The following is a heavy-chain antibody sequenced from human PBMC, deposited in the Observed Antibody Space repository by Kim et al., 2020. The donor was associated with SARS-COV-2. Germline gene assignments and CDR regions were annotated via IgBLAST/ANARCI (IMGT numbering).Heavy chain of an antibody. J-gene: IGHJ3*02. Sequence: SVKVSCKASGGTFSSYAISWVRQAPGQGLEWMGGIIPIFGTANYAQKFQGRVTITADESTSTAYMELSSLRSEDTAVYYCAREVSSITMIVPYPAFDIWGQGTMVTVSS. CDR1: GGTFSSYA. CDR2: IIPIFGTA. V-gene: IGHV1-69*13. D-gene: IGHD3-22*01. CDR3: AREVSSITMIVPYPAFDI.